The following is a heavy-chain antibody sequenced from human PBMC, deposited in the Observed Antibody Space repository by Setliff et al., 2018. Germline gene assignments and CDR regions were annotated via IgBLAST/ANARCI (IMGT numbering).Heavy chain of an antibody. J-gene: IGHJ4*02. CDR2: INQSGST. Sequence: PSETLSLTCDVFGGSSGDYYWSWIRQPPGKGLEWIGEINQSGSTNYNPSPNSRATISRDTSSNQFSLKLFYVTAADTAVYYCAHSTTFDLHHDYWGQGALVTVSS. D-gene: IGHD3-9*01. CDR3: AHSTTFDLHHDY. CDR1: GGSSGDYY. V-gene: IGHV4-34*01.